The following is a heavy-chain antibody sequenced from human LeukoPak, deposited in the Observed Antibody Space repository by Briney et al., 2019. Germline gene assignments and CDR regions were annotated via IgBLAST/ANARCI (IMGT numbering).Heavy chain of an antibody. CDR2: INSDGSST. Sequence: PGGSLRLSCAASGFTFSSYWMHWVRQAPGKGLVWVSRINSDGSSTSYADSVKGRFTISRDNAKNTLYLQMNSLRAEDTAVYYCARDPRRCGGDCYSGYFDYWGQGILVTVSS. CDR1: GFTFSSYW. J-gene: IGHJ4*02. V-gene: IGHV3-74*01. CDR3: ARDPRRCGGDCYSGYFDY. D-gene: IGHD2-21*02.